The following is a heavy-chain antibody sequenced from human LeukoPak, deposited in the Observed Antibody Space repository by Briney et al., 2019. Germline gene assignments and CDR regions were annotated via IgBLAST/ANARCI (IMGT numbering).Heavy chain of an antibody. CDR1: GFSVRTNY. CDR3: VRAVHHLFYSDSSGYYGDAFDV. CDR2: IYSGGTL. Sequence: GRSLTLSCAVSGFSVRTNYMSWVRQAPGKGLEWDSVIYSGGTLRCADAVNGRFPISRDNSRDTLHLQMNSLRVDDTAVYYCVRAVHHLFYSDSSGYYGDAFDVWGQGTVVTVSS. V-gene: IGHV3-53*01. J-gene: IGHJ3*01. D-gene: IGHD3-22*01.